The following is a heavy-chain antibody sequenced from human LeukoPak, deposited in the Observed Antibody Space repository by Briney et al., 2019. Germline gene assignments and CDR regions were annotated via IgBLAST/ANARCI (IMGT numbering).Heavy chain of an antibody. D-gene: IGHD5-12*01. CDR1: GFTFSNYW. J-gene: IGHJ4*02. CDR2: IHLDGSVT. Sequence: GGSLRLSCAASGFTFSNYWMHWVRHVPGRGLVWVSRIHLDGSVTNYADSVKGRFTISRDNAKNTLYLQMDSLGADDTAVYYCVRGGSPSEYWGQGTLVTVSS. CDR3: VRGGSPSEY. V-gene: IGHV3-74*01.